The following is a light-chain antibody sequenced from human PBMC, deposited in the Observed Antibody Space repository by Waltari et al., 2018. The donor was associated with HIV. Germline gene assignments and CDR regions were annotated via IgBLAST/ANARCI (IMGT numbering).Light chain of an antibody. Sequence: SYVLTQPPSVSVAPGKTARITCGGNNIGSKSVHGYQQKPGQAPVLVIYYDSDRPTGIPERLSGSNSGNTATLTTVRVESGDEADYYCQVWDSSSYHVVFGVGTKLTVL. CDR2: YDS. CDR3: QVWDSSSYHVV. J-gene: IGLJ2*01. CDR1: NIGSKS. V-gene: IGLV3-21*04.